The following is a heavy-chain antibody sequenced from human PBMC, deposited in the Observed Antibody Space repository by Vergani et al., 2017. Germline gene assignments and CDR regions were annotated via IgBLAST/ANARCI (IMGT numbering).Heavy chain of an antibody. D-gene: IGHD1-26*01. CDR3: ARQGWELLRTFFDY. CDR1: GYSISSGYY. Sequence: QVQLQESGPGLVKPSETLSLTCAVSGYSISSGYYWGWIRRPPGKGLEWIGSIYHSGSTYYNPSLKSRVTISVDTSKNQFSLKLSSVTAADTAVYYCARQGWELLRTFFDYWGQGTLVTVSS. V-gene: IGHV4-38-2*01. CDR2: IYHSGST. J-gene: IGHJ4*02.